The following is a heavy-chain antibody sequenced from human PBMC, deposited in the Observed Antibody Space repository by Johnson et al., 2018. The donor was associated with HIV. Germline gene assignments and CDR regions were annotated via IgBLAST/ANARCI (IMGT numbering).Heavy chain of an antibody. D-gene: IGHD6-13*01. CDR2: IGTAGDT. CDR3: AKGLLIAAAHDAFDI. J-gene: IGHJ3*02. V-gene: IGHV3-13*01. CDR1: GFTFSSYD. Sequence: EVQLVESGGGLVQPGGSLRLSCAASGFTFSSYDMHWVRQATGKGLEWVSAIGTAGDTYYPGSVKGRFTISRENAKNTLYLQMNSLRAEDTAVYYCAKGLLIAAAHDAFDIWGQGTMVTVSS.